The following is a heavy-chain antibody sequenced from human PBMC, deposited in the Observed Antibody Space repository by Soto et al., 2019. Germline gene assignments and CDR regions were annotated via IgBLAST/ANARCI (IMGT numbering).Heavy chain of an antibody. CDR2: IXXDGXNX. Sequence: GESLKISCAASGFXFSXYXXXXXXQAPGKGLEWVAXIXXDGXNXXEGGCVKCRFTISRDNSKNTLYLQMNVLRAKETDVYYCXRDGAVAGKIQXXYYYXMDVWGKGXTVTVSS. V-gene: IGHV3-33*01. CDR1: GFXFSXYX. J-gene: IGHJ6*03. CDR3: XRDGAVAGKIQXXYYYXMDV. D-gene: IGHD6-19*01.